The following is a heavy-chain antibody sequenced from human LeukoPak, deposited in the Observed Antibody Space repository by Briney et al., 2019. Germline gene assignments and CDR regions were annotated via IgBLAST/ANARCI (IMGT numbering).Heavy chain of an antibody. CDR2: INHSGST. Sequence: PSETLSLTCAVYGGSFSGFHWTWIRQPPGQGLEWIGEINHSGSTNYNPSLRSRVTMSVDTSKNQFSLKLFSVTAADTAVYYCARGRDDYNFAYWGQGTLVTVSS. CDR1: GGSFSGFH. J-gene: IGHJ4*02. CDR3: ARGRDDYNFAY. V-gene: IGHV4-34*01. D-gene: IGHD5-24*01.